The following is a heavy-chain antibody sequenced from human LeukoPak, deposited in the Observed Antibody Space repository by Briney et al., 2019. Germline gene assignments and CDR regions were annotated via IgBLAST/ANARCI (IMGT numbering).Heavy chain of an antibody. V-gene: IGHV4-34*01. CDR2: INHSGST. D-gene: IGHD6-13*01. Sequence: SETLSLTCAVYGGSFSGYYWSWIRQPPGKGLEWIGEINHSGSTNYNPSLKSRVTISVDTSKNQFSLKLSSVTAADTAVYYCARGKYSSSWYGNFDYWGQGTLVTVSS. CDR1: GGSFSGYY. J-gene: IGHJ4*02. CDR3: ARGKYSSSWYGNFDY.